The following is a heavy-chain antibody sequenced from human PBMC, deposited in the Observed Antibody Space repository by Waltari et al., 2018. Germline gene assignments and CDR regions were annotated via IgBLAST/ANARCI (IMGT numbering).Heavy chain of an antibody. CDR1: GFTFSSYW. J-gene: IGHJ4*02. V-gene: IGHV3-7*01. CDR3: ARESGGTIFDY. CDR2: IKKEGSEK. D-gene: IGHD2-15*01. Sequence: EVQLVESGGGLVQPGGSLRLSCAASGFTFSSYWMSWVRQAPGKGLEWVANIKKEGSEKYYVDSVKGRFTISRDNAKNSLYLQMNSLRAEDTAVYYCARESGGTIFDYWGQGTLVTVSS.